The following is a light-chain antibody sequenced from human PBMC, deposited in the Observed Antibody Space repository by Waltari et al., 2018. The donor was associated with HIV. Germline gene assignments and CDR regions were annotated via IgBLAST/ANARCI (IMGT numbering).Light chain of an antibody. Sequence: QLVVTQSPSVSAPLGASVKLTCTLSGEYSSYGIAWPQQHPERGPRSMLTVNTYGSHPNIDGIPDRFLGSSSGTERSLTIASLQSEDEAGYYCQTWGPGIGVFGRGTQLTVL. CDR3: QTWGPGIGV. V-gene: IGLV4-69*01. CDR1: GEYSSYG. CDR2: VNTYGSH. J-gene: IGLJ3*02.